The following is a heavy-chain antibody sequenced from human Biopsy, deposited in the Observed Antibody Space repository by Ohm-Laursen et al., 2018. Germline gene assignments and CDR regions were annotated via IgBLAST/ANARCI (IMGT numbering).Heavy chain of an antibody. V-gene: IGHV1-69*13. CDR1: GGTFTMFP. J-gene: IGHJ5*01. CDR2: ILPFYGTT. CDR3: AKGGHKAWLDS. Sequence: ASVKVSCKASGGTFTMFPISWVRQAPGQGLEWMGAILPFYGTTNFAQKFQGRVTLTADGSTSTAYMELSSLRSDDTAVYYCAKGGHKAWLDSWGQGALVTVSS. D-gene: IGHD1-26*01.